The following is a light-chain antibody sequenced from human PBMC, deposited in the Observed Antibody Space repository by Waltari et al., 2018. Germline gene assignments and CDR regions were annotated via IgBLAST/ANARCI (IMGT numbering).Light chain of an antibody. V-gene: IGLV2-8*01. Sequence: QSALTQPPSASGSPGQSVAISCTGTSSDIGDYNSVSWYPQHPGKAPNLFIYEVTKRPSGVPVLFSGSKSGNTASLTVSGLQAEDEADYYCSSYAGSDNLVFGGGTKLTVL. CDR2: EVT. CDR3: SSYAGSDNLV. CDR1: SSDIGDYNS. J-gene: IGLJ2*01.